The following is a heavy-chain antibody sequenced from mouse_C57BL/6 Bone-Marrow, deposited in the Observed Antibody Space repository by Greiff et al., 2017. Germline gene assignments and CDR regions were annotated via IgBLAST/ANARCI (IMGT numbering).Heavy chain of an antibody. Sequence: VQLQQSGAELVRPGASVKLSCTASGFNIKDDYMHWVKQRPEQGLEWIGWIDPENGDTEYASKFQGKATITADTSSNTAYLQLSSLTSEDTAVYYCTTYYYGKRYFDYWGHGTTLTVSS. J-gene: IGHJ2*01. CDR2: IDPENGDT. V-gene: IGHV14-4*01. D-gene: IGHD2-1*01. CDR1: GFNIKDDY. CDR3: TTYYYGKRYFDY.